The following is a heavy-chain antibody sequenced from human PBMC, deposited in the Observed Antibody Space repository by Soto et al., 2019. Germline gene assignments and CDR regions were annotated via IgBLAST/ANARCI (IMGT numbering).Heavy chain of an antibody. Sequence: DVQLVESGGGLVQPGESLRLSCAASGLTFRSYWMHWVRQAPGKGLVWVSRINTDGSVAMYVDSVKGRFTISRDNAKNTLYLHMNSLRAEDTAVYYCVRDMQLTLLDSWGQRTLVTVSS. D-gene: IGHD6-13*01. CDR2: INTDGSVA. CDR1: GLTFRSYW. J-gene: IGHJ4*02. V-gene: IGHV3-74*03. CDR3: VRDMQLTLLDS.